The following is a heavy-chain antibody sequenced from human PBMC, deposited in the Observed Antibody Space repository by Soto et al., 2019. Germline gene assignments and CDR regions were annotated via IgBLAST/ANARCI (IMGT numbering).Heavy chain of an antibody. CDR1: RGYVNTFH. CDR2: IFPNGNT. CDR3: ARRVWVDSSGYYGGDAFDI. Sequence: SETLSLTCTVSRGYVNTFHWSWVRQPAGKGLEWIGRIFPNGNTDYSPSLKSRVTLSVDTSKNQISLNLTSVTAADMAVYYCARRVWVDSSGYYGGDAFDIWGRGTMVTVSS. V-gene: IGHV4-4*07. D-gene: IGHD3-22*01. J-gene: IGHJ3*02.